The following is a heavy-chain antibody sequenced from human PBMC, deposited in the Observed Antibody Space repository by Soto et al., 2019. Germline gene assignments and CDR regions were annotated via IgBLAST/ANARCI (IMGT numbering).Heavy chain of an antibody. Sequence: QVQLVQSGAEVKKPGSSVKVSCKASGGTFSSYAISWVRQAPGQGLEWMGGVIPIFGTPNYAQKFQGRVTITADEYTSTAYMERSSLRSEDTAVYYCATDRGSSYGNYYYYGMDVWGQGTTVTVSS. J-gene: IGHJ6*02. CDR1: GGTFSSYA. V-gene: IGHV1-69*12. CDR3: ATDRGSSYGNYYYYGMDV. D-gene: IGHD5-18*01. CDR2: VIPIFGTP.